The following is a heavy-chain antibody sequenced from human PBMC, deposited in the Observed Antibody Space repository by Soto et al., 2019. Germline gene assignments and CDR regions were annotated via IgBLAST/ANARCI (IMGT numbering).Heavy chain of an antibody. CDR2: IYYSGST. CDR1: GGSISSSSYY. Sequence: QLQLQESGPGLVKPSETLSLTCTVSGGSISSSSYYWGWIRQPPGKGLEWIGSIYYSGSTYYNPSLKSRVTISVDTSKNQFSLKLSSVTAADTAVYFYARPLIGYSGYDTDFFDYWGQGTLVTVSS. J-gene: IGHJ4*02. D-gene: IGHD5-12*01. CDR3: ARPLIGYSGYDTDFFDY. V-gene: IGHV4-39*01.